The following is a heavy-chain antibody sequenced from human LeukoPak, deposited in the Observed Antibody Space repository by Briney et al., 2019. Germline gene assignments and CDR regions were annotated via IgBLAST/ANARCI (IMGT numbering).Heavy chain of an antibody. D-gene: IGHD2-2*01. Sequence: SETLSLTCTVSGGSISSGSYYWSWIRQPAGKGLEWIGRIYTSGSTNYNPSLKSRVTISVDTSKNQFSLKLSSVTAADTAVYYCARDLGCSSTSCYGYYYYYYMDVWGKGTTVTVSS. CDR2: IYTSGST. V-gene: IGHV4-61*02. CDR1: GGSISSGSYY. J-gene: IGHJ6*03. CDR3: ARDLGCSSTSCYGYYYYYYMDV.